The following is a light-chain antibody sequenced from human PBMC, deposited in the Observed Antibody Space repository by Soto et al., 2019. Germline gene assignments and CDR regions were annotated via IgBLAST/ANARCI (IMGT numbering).Light chain of an antibody. CDR2: AAS. CDR1: QGISSY. CDR3: QQLNNYSPGFT. V-gene: IGKV1-9*01. Sequence: DIQLTQSPSFLSASVGDRVTITCRASQGISSYLAWYQQKPGKAPKLLIYAASTLQSGVPSRFIGSGSGTEFTLTINSLQSEVSAAYYCQQLNNYSPGFTFGPGTKVDNK. J-gene: IGKJ3*01.